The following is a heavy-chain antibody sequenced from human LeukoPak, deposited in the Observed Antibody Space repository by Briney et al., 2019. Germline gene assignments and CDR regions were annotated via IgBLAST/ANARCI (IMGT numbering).Heavy chain of an antibody. CDR1: GGSISSGGYF. J-gene: IGHJ4*02. CDR2: FYASGST. CDR3: ARLGIAVAGPDY. Sequence: SETLSLTCTVSGGSISSGGYFWSWIRQAAGKGLEWFGRFYASGSTNYNPSLQSRVTISVDTSKYQFSLKLSSVTAADTAVYYCARLGIAVAGPDYWGQGTLVTVSS. V-gene: IGHV4-61*02. D-gene: IGHD6-19*01.